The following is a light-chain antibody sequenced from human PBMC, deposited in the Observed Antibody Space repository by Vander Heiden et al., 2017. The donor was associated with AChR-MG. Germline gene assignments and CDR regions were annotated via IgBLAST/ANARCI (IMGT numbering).Light chain of an antibody. CDR1: QSVSSN. J-gene: IGKJ2*01. V-gene: IGKV3-15*01. CDR3: QQYNNWPPYT. Sequence: EIVMTQSPATLSVSPGERTTLSCRASQSVSSNLAWHQQKPGQAPRLLIYGASTRATGIPARFNGSGYGTEFTLTISSLQSEDFAVYYCQQYNNWPPYTFGQGTKLEI. CDR2: GAS.